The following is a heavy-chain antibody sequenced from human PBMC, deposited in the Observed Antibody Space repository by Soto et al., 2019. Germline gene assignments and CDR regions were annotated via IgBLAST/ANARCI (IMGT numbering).Heavy chain of an antibody. CDR1: GFSVSVDS. Sequence: PGGSLRLSCAASGFSVSVDSMIWVRQAPGKGLEWVSLFYNTGGTHYADSVKGRFIISKDISKNTLYLQMNSLRAEDTAVYFCARHDWLESWGQGTLVTVSS. V-gene: IGHV3-53*01. CDR3: ARHDWLES. J-gene: IGHJ5*01. CDR2: FYNTGGT.